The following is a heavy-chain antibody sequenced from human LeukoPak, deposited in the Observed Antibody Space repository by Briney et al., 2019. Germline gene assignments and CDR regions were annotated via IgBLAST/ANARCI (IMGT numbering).Heavy chain of an antibody. Sequence: PSETLSLTCTVSGGSISSGSYYWSWIRQPAGKGLEWIGRIYTTGTTYYNPSLKSRVTISVDTSKNQFSLNLTSVTAADTAVYYCVREVVVVRIGVSSNYMDVWDKGTTVTISS. CDR1: GGSISSGSYY. V-gene: IGHV4-61*02. J-gene: IGHJ6*03. D-gene: IGHD2-21*01. CDR2: IYTTGTT. CDR3: VREVVVVRIGVSSNYMDV.